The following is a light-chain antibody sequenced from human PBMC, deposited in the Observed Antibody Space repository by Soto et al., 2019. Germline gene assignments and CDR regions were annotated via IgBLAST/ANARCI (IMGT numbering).Light chain of an antibody. V-gene: IGLV2-23*01. CDR3: CSYAGSSTSPYV. Sequence: QSVLTQPASVSGSPGQSITISCTGTSSDVGRYNLVSWYQQHPGKAPKLMIYEGSKRPSGVSNRFSGSKSGNTASLTISGLQAEDEADYYRCSYAGSSTSPYVFGTGTKVTVL. J-gene: IGLJ1*01. CDR2: EGS. CDR1: SSDVGRYNL.